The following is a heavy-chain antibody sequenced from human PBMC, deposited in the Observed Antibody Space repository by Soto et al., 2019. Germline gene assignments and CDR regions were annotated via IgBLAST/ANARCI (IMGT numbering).Heavy chain of an antibody. CDR1: GYSFTSYW. CDR2: IYPGDSDT. D-gene: IGHD5-12*01. J-gene: IGHJ6*03. CDR3: ARHMVATQPFIHYYYYYMDV. V-gene: IGHV5-51*01. Sequence: GESLKISCKGSGYSFTSYWIGWVRQMPGKGLEWMGIIYPGDSDTRYSPSFQGQVTISADKSISTAYLQWSSLKASDTAMYYCARHMVATQPFIHYYYYYMDVWGKGTTVTVSS.